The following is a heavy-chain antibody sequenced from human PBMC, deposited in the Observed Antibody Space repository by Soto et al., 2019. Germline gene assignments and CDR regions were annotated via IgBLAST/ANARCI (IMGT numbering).Heavy chain of an antibody. J-gene: IGHJ1*01. CDR3: ASWGYCFGGFCQRVFQH. V-gene: IGHV4-4*02. CDR2: IYHSGNT. CDR1: GGSISSSNW. Sequence: QVQLQESGPGLVKPSGTLSLTCGVSGGSISSSNWWSWVRQPPGKGLEWIGEIYHSGNTNYNPSLESRVTIAVDKSKNHFSLKLRSVTAADTAVYYCASWGYCFGGFCQRVFQHWGQGTLVTVSS. D-gene: IGHD2-15*01.